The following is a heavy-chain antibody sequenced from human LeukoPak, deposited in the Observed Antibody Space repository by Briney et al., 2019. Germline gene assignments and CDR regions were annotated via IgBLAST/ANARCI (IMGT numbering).Heavy chain of an antibody. Sequence: SETLSLTCTVSGGSISSYYWSWIRQPPGKGLEWIGYIYYSGSTNYNPSLKSRVTIAVDTSKNQFSLKLSSVTAADTAVYYCARHRGQWLVPDYWGQGTLVTVSS. CDR1: GGSISSYY. D-gene: IGHD6-19*01. CDR3: ARHRGQWLVPDY. CDR2: IYYSGST. J-gene: IGHJ4*02. V-gene: IGHV4-59*08.